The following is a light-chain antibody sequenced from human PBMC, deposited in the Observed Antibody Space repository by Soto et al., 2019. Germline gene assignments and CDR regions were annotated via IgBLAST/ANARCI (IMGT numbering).Light chain of an antibody. CDR3: QQYNNWPPWK. J-gene: IGKJ1*01. CDR2: GAS. Sequence: EIVLTQSPATLSLYPGAIATLSSSASQSVSSNLACYQQKPGQAPRLLIYGASTRATGIPARFSGSGSGTDFTLTIRSLQSEDFAVYYCQQYNNWPPWKCGQGTRGDIK. V-gene: IGKV3-15*01. CDR1: QSVSSN.